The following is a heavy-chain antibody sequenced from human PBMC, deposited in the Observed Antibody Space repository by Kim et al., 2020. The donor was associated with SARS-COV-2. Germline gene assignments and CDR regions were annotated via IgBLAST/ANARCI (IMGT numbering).Heavy chain of an antibody. J-gene: IGHJ4*02. V-gene: IGHV5-51*01. CDR1: GYIFSTYW. D-gene: IGHD6-13*01. CDR3: ARSIYSSTTGDY. Sequence: GESLKISCKVSGYIFSTYWIGWVRQMPGKGLEWVGIIYPGDSDTRYSPSFQGQVSISADMSIDTAYLQWSSLKASDTALYYCARSIYSSTTGDYWGQGTLVTVSS. CDR2: IYPGDSDT.